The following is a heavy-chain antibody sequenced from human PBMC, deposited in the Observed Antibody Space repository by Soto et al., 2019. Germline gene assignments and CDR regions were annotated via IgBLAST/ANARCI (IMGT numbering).Heavy chain of an antibody. D-gene: IGHD2-15*01. Sequence: SETLSLTCTVSGGSISSYYWSWIRQPPGKGLEWIGYIYYSGSTNYNPSLKSRVTISVDTSKNQFSLKLSSVTAADTAVYYCARHREDIVVVGSSFDIWGQGTMVTVSS. CDR3: ARHREDIVVVGSSFDI. CDR2: IYYSGST. J-gene: IGHJ3*02. V-gene: IGHV4-59*08. CDR1: GGSISSYY.